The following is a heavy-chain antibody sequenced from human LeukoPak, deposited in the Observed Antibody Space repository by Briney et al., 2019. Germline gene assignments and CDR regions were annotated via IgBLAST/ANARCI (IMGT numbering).Heavy chain of an antibody. CDR2: IYYSGAI. J-gene: IGHJ4*02. CDR1: GGSISSYY. CDR3: ARDLLDY. V-gene: IGHV4-59*12. Sequence: PSETLSLTCTVSGGSISSYYWSWIRQPPGKGLEWIGYIYYSGAINYNPFLKSRVTISVDASKNQFSLKLSSVTAADTAVYYCARDLLDYWGQGTLVTVSS.